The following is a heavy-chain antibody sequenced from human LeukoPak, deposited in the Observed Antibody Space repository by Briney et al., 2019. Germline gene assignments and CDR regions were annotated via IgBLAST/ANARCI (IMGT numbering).Heavy chain of an antibody. Sequence: PSETLSLTCTVSGGSISSRSYSWGWIRQPPGKGLEWIGSMYYTGDTDYNPSLKGRLTMSVDTSKYQFSLKLSSVTAADTAVYFCAKGYTNGVNQEVWLDPWGQGTLVTVSS. CDR3: AKGYTNGVNQEVWLDP. J-gene: IGHJ5*02. V-gene: IGHV4-39*07. D-gene: IGHD2-8*01. CDR2: MYYTGDT. CDR1: GGSISSRSYS.